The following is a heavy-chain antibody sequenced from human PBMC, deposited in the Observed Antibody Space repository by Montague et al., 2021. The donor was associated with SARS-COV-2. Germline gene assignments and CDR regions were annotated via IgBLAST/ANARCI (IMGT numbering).Heavy chain of an antibody. D-gene: IGHD3-22*01. V-gene: IGHV3-48*03. J-gene: IGHJ3*02. CDR1: GFTFSGYE. CDR2: ISSSCSTI. CDR3: ARGRITMIVVVPHNAFDI. Sequence: SLRLSCAASGFTFSGYEMNWVRQAPGKGLEWVSYISSSCSTIYYADSVKGRFTISRDNAKNSPYLQMNSLRAEDTAVYYCARGRITMIVVVPHNAFDIWGQGTMVTVSS.